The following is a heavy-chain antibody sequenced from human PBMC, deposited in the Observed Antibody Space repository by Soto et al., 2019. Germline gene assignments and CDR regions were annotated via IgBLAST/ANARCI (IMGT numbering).Heavy chain of an antibody. J-gene: IGHJ5*02. V-gene: IGHV1-18*01. Sequence: ASVRLSSRASGYTFTNCGISWVRRAPGQGLEWMGWISAYNGNTNYAQKFQGRVTMTTDTSTSTAYMELRSLSSDDTSVYYCARVGALDYGSKRWFDPWGQGTLVTVSS. CDR1: GYTFTNCG. CDR3: ARVGALDYGSKRWFDP. CDR2: ISAYNGNT. D-gene: IGHD3-10*01.